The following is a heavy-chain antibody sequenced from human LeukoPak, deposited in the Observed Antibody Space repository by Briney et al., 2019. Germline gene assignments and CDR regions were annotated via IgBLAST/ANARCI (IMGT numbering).Heavy chain of an antibody. CDR2: ISGSGGST. CDR3: ARLSSGYYYFDY. CDR1: GLTFSDYN. V-gene: IGHV3-11*04. J-gene: IGHJ4*02. Sequence: GGSLRLSCAASGLTFSDYNMRWIRQAPGKGLEWVSAISGSGGSTYYADSVKGRFTISRDNAKNSLYLQMNSLRAEDTAVYYCARLSSGYYYFDYWGQGTLVTVSS. D-gene: IGHD3-22*01.